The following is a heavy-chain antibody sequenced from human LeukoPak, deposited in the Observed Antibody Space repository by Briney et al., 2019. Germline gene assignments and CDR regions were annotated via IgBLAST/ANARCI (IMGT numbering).Heavy chain of an antibody. CDR1: GFRFSSYT. J-gene: IGHJ6*02. Sequence: GGSLRLSCAASGFRFSSYTMYWVRQAPGKGLEWVSIITWNSGSFAYADSVKGRFTISRDNAKNSLYLQMNSLKPEDTALYYCAKDMGYYFYDIGAACGMDVWGQGTTVTVSS. CDR3: AKDMGYYFYDIGAACGMDV. D-gene: IGHD3-22*01. CDR2: ITWNSGSF. V-gene: IGHV3-9*01.